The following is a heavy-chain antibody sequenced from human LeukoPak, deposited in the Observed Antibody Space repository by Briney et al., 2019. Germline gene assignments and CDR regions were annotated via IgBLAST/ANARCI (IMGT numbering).Heavy chain of an antibody. J-gene: IGHJ4*02. CDR2: FDPEDGET. D-gene: IGHD2-15*01. Sequence: GDSVKVSCKVSGYTLTELSMHWVRQAPGKGLEWRGGFDPEDGETIYAQKFQGRVTMTEDTSTDTAYMELSSLRSEDTAVYYCATAHARTGYCSGGSCYPFDYWGQGTLVTVSS. CDR3: ATAHARTGYCSGGSCYPFDY. V-gene: IGHV1-24*01. CDR1: GYTLTELS.